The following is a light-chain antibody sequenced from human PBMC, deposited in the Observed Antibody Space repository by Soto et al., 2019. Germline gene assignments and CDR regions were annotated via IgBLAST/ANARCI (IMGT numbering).Light chain of an antibody. CDR3: QQYTDWPWGT. CDR2: GAS. CDR1: QSVSSN. Sequence: EIVMTQSPATLSVSPGERATLSCRASQSVSSNLAWYRHKPGQAPRLLIYGASTRATGIPARFRGSGSGTEFTLTISSLQPEDFAVYYCQQYTDWPWGTFGGGTKVGIK. J-gene: IGKJ4*01. V-gene: IGKV3-15*01.